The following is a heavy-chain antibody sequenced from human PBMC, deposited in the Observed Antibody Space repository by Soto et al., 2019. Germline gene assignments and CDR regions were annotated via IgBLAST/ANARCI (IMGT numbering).Heavy chain of an antibody. Sequence: PSETLSLTCSVSGGSINNYYWSWVRQAAGKGLEWIGRIYTSENTNYNPSLKSRVTMSVDTSKNQFSLKLSSVTAADTAVYYCARERVTLTPGYYYYYYGILVWGQGTTVTVYS. CDR1: GGSINNYY. CDR2: IYTSENT. V-gene: IGHV4-4*07. J-gene: IGHJ6*02. CDR3: ARERVTLTPGYYYYYYGILV. D-gene: IGHD2-15*01.